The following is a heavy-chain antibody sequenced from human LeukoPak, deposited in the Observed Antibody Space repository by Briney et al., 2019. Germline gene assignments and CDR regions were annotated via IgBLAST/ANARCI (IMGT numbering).Heavy chain of an antibody. Sequence: GASVKVSCKTSGFTXTAYYLHWVRQAPGQGLEWMGWINPNSGGTHYAQKFQGRVTMTRDTSISTAYMELSRLGSDDTAVYYCARGAGGSGSYPFDYLGQGTLVTVSS. CDR1: GFTXTAYY. CDR2: INPNSGGT. V-gene: IGHV1-2*02. CDR3: ARGAGGSGSYPFDY. J-gene: IGHJ4*02. D-gene: IGHD3-10*01.